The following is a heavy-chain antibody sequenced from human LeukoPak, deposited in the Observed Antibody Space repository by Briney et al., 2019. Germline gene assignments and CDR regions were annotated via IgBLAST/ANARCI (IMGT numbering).Heavy chain of an antibody. CDR1: GFTFSSYG. Sequence: GGSLRLSCAASGFTFSSYGMHWVRQAPGKGLEWVAFIRYDGSDKDYVDSVKGRFTISRDNSKNTLYLQMNSLRAEDTAVYYCAKDRDKGNYYFDYWDQGTLVTVSS. CDR2: IRYDGSDK. V-gene: IGHV3-30*02. CDR3: AKDRDKGNYYFDY. D-gene: IGHD1-7*01. J-gene: IGHJ4*02.